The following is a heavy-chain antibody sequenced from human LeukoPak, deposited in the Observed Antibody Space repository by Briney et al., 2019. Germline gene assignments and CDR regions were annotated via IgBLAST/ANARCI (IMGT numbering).Heavy chain of an antibody. J-gene: IGHJ4*02. Sequence: PGGSLRLSCAASGFTFSNAYMNWVRQAPGKGLEWVAVISYDGSNKYYADSVKGRFTISRDNSKNTLYLQMNSLRAEDTAVYYCASGPGIESGRIAAQSDAGYWGQETLVTVSS. V-gene: IGHV3-30-3*01. CDR1: GFTFSNAY. CDR2: ISYDGSNK. D-gene: IGHD6-6*01. CDR3: ASGPGIESGRIAAQSDAGY.